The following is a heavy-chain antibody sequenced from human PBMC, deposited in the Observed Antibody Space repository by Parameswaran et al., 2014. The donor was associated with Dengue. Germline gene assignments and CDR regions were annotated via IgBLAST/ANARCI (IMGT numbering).Heavy chain of an antibody. V-gene: IGHV4-34*01. Sequence: PGKGLEWIGEINHSGSTNYNPSLKSRVTISVDTSKNQFSLKLSSVTAADTAVYYCARGSSLDIWGQGTMVTVSS. J-gene: IGHJ3*02. CDR3: ARGSSLDI. CDR2: INHSGST.